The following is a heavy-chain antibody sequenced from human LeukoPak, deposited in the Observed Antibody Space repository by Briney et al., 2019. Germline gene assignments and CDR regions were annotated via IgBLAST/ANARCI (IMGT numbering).Heavy chain of an antibody. J-gene: IGHJ4*02. CDR3: ARGASGYSSSWYRY. Sequence: ASVKVSCKASGYTFTAHYMHWVRQAPGQGLEWMGWINPNSGGTNYAQKFQGRVTMTRDTSISTAYMELSRLRSDDTAVYYCARGASGYSSSWYRYWGQGTLVTVSS. CDR1: GYTFTAHY. D-gene: IGHD6-13*01. V-gene: IGHV1-2*02. CDR2: INPNSGGT.